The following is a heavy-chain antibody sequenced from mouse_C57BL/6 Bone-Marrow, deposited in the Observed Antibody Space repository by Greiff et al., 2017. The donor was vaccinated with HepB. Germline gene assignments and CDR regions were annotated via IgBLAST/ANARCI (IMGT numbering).Heavy chain of an antibody. CDR2: IYPRSGNT. J-gene: IGHJ3*01. V-gene: IGHV1-81*01. CDR1: GYTFTSYG. CDR3: ARYGAY. Sequence: VQLKESGAELARPGASVKLSCKASGYTFTSYGISWVKQRTGQGLEWIGEIYPRSGNTYYNEKFKGKATLTADKSSSTAYMELRSLTSEDSAVYFCARYGAYWGQGTLVTVSA. D-gene: IGHD1-1*01.